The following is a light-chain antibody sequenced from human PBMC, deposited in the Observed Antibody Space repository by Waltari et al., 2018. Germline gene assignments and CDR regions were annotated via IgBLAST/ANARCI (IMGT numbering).Light chain of an antibody. CDR2: RTN. V-gene: IGLV1-47*01. Sequence: QSVLTQPPSASGTPGQSVTISCSGSSSNIGSNYGHWYQQLPGPAPKLLTYRTNQRPSGVPDRCSGSKAGTSASLAVSGLRSEDEADYYFATWDDRLSGPGVFGGGTKLTVL. CDR3: ATWDDRLSGPGV. CDR1: SSNIGSNY. J-gene: IGLJ3*02.